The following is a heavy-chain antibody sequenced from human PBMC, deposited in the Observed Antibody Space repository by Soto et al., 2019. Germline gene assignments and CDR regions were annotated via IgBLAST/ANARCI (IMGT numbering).Heavy chain of an antibody. CDR1: GYSFTSYW. J-gene: IGHJ6*03. CDR3: ARSDRDYYYYMDV. Sequence: SLKISCKGSGYSFTSYWIGWVRQMPGKGLEWMGIIYPGDSDTRYSPSFQGQVTISADKSISTAYLQWSSLKASDTAMYYCARSDRDYYYYMDVWGKGTTVTVSS. V-gene: IGHV5-51*01. D-gene: IGHD3-10*01. CDR2: IYPGDSDT.